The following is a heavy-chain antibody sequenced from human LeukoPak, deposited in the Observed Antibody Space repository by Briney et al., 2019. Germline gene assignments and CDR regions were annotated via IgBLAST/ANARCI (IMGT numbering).Heavy chain of an antibody. CDR1: GGSISSYY. V-gene: IGHV4-4*07. CDR2: IYTSGCT. D-gene: IGHD2-2*01. J-gene: IGHJ4*02. Sequence: PSQTLSITCPVPGGSISSYYWSWIRQPAGKGLDWHGRIYTSGCTNYNPSLKSRVTMSIDTPRNQFSLTLGSVNAAGTAGYYGARAMDCSSTSCRPGYYFDYWGQGTLVTDSS. CDR3: ARAMDCSSTSCRPGYYFDY.